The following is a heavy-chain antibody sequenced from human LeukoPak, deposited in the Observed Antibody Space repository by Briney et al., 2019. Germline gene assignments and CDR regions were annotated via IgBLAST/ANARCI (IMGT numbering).Heavy chain of an antibody. J-gene: IGHJ4*02. CDR3: ARVGGLWFGESSHASFDY. V-gene: IGHV3-21*01. Sequence: PGGSLRLSCAASGFTFSSYSMNWVRQAPGKGLEWVSSISSSSYIYYADSVKGRFTISRDNAKNSLYLQMNSLRAEDTAVYYCARVGGLWFGESSHASFDYWGQGTLVTVSS. CDR1: GFTFSSYS. CDR2: ISSSSYI. D-gene: IGHD3-10*01.